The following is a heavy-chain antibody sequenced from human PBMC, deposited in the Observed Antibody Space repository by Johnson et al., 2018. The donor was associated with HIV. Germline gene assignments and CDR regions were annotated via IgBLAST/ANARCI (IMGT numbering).Heavy chain of an antibody. CDR2: ISYDGTNK. Sequence: QVQLVESGGGVVQPGRSLRLSCAASELTLRGCGMHWVRQAPDKGLEWVAVISYDGTNKNNAASVKGRLIISRDKSKNTLYLQKKSLRVEDTAVYYCAKGTNGQSWAFDFWGQGTLVTVSS. D-gene: IGHD2-8*01. J-gene: IGHJ3*01. V-gene: IGHV3-30*18. CDR3: AKGTNGQSWAFDF. CDR1: ELTLRGCG.